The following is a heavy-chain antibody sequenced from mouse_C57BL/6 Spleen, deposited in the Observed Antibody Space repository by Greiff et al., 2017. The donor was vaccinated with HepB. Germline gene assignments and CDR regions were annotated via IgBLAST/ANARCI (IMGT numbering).Heavy chain of an antibody. CDR3: ARAGLYYFDY. Sequence: QVQLKQSGAELVMPGASVKLSCKASGYTFTSYWMHWVKQRPGQGLEWIGEIDPSDSYTNYNQKFKGKSTWTVDKSSSTAYMQLSSLTSEDSAVYYCARAGLYYFDYWGQGTTLTVSS. CDR1: GYTFTSYW. CDR2: IDPSDSYT. D-gene: IGHD3-3*01. V-gene: IGHV1-69*01. J-gene: IGHJ2*01.